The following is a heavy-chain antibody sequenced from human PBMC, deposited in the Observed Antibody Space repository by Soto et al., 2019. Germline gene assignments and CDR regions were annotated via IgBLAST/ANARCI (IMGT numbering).Heavy chain of an antibody. V-gene: IGHV1-69*13. CDR2: IIPIFGTA. Sequence: SVKVSCKASRVAFSKFIVTWVRQAPGLGLEWVGGIIPIFGTANYAQKFQGRVTITADESTSTSYMEVNNLRSEDTAVYYRAKVRYSSPMGYYYGMDVWGQGTTVTVSS. J-gene: IGHJ6*02. CDR3: AKVRYSSPMGYYYGMDV. D-gene: IGHD6-19*01. CDR1: RVAFSKFI.